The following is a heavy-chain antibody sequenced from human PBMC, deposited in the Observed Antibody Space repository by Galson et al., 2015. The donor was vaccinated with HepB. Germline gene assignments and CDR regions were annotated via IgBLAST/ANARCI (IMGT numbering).Heavy chain of an antibody. D-gene: IGHD4-17*01. CDR1: GFTFSSYS. CDR2: ISSSSSYI. CDR3: ARDQIYGNYYGMDV. V-gene: IGHV3-21*01. Sequence: SLRLSCAASGFTFSSYSMNWVRQAPGKGLEWVSSISSSSSYIYYADSVKGRFTISRDNAKNSLYLQMNSLRAEDTAVYYCARDQIYGNYYGMDVWGQGTTVTVSS. J-gene: IGHJ6*02.